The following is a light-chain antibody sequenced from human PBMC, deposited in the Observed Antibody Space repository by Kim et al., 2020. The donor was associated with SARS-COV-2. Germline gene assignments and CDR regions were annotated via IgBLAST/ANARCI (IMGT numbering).Light chain of an antibody. Sequence: SSELTQDPAVSVALGQTVRITCQGYSLRSYYASWYQQKPGQAPVLVIYGKNNRPSGIPDRFSGSSSGNTASLTITGAQAEDEADYYCNSRDSSGNHAWVF. CDR3: NSRDSSGNHAWV. V-gene: IGLV3-19*01. CDR2: GKN. CDR1: SLRSYY. J-gene: IGLJ3*02.